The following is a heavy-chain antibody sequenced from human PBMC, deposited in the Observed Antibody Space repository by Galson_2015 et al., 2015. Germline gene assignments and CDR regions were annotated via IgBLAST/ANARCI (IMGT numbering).Heavy chain of an antibody. V-gene: IGHV4-31*03. Sequence: TLSLACTVSGGSISSGGYYWSWIRQHPGKGLEWIGYIYYSGSTYYNPSLKSRVTISVDTSKNQFSLKLSSVTAADTAVYYCARFRPDYRVDYWGQGTLVTVSS. CDR3: ARFRPDYRVDY. J-gene: IGHJ4*02. CDR1: GGSISSGGYY. D-gene: IGHD4-11*01. CDR2: IYYSGST.